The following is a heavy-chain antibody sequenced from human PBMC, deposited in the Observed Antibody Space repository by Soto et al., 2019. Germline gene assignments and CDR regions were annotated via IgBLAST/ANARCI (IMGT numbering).Heavy chain of an antibody. CDR2: IYNSGNT. CDR1: GGSIGSGDYY. J-gene: IGHJ4*02. Sequence: SETLSLTCSVSGGSIGSGDYYWSWIRQPPGKGLEWIGYIYNSGNTYYNPSLMSRVTISADTSKNQFSLTLTSVTAADTAVYFCASRLATTGTLDHWGQGTLVTSPQ. D-gene: IGHD6-13*01. V-gene: IGHV4-30-4*01. CDR3: ASRLATTGTLDH.